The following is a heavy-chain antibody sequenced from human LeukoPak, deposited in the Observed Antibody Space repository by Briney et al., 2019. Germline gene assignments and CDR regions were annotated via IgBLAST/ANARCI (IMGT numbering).Heavy chain of an antibody. CDR1: GVSFSGYY. CDR2: IDHSGST. CDR3: ASAASVFYFDH. V-gene: IGHV4-34*01. D-gene: IGHD6-13*01. J-gene: IGHJ4*02. Sequence: PSETLSLTCAVYGVSFSGYYWTWIRQPPGKGLEWIGEIDHSGSTNYNPSLKSRVTMSVDTSKDQFSLKRSSVTAADTAVYYCASAASVFYFDHWGQGTLVTVSS.